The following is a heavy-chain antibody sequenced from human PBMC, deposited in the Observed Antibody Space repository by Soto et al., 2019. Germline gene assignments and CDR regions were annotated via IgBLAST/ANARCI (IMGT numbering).Heavy chain of an antibody. Sequence: QVQLVESGGGVVQPGRSLRLSCAASGFTFSSYAMHWVRQAPGKGLEWVAVISYDGSNKYYADSVKDRFTISRDNSKNTLYLQMNSLRAEDTAVYYCARDYYDSSGYLYGMDVWGQGTTVTVSS. CDR3: ARDYYDSSGYLYGMDV. D-gene: IGHD3-22*01. CDR2: ISYDGSNK. V-gene: IGHV3-30-3*01. J-gene: IGHJ6*02. CDR1: GFTFSSYA.